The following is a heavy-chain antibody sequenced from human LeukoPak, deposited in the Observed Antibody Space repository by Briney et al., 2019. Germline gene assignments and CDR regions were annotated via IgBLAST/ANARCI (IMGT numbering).Heavy chain of an antibody. V-gene: IGHV1-8*01. Sequence: ASVKVSCKASGGTFTNYEISWVRQATGQGLEWMGWVSPNSGDTGYAQRFQGRVTMTRNTSISTAYMELSSLRSEDTAVYYCASLASSGWYGWFDPWGQGTLVTVSS. CDR3: ASLASSGWYGWFDP. CDR2: VSPNSGDT. CDR1: GGTFTNYE. D-gene: IGHD6-19*01. J-gene: IGHJ5*02.